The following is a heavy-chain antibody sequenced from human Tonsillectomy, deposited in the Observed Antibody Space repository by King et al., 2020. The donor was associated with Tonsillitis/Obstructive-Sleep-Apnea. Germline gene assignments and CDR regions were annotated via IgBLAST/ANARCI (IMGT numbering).Heavy chain of an antibody. CDR3: ARYYYDRSGYYHGYFQH. D-gene: IGHD3-22*01. Sequence: VQLVESGAEVKKPGASVKVSCKASGYTFTNYDITWVRQAPGQGLEWMGWSRPYNGDTNYEKKLQGRVTMTSETSTSTAYMELRSLRSDHTAVYYCARYYYDRSGYYHGYFQHWGQGTLVTVSS. CDR2: SRPYNGDT. CDR1: GYTFTNYD. J-gene: IGHJ1*01. V-gene: IGHV1-18*01.